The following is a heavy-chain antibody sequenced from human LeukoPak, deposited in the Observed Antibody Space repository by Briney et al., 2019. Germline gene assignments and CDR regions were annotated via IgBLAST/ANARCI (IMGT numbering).Heavy chain of an antibody. V-gene: IGHV4-59*08. CDR3: ARLEKRRGAFDY. CDR2: IYYSGST. Sequence: PSETLSLTCTVSGGSISSYYWSWIRQPPGKGLEWIGYIYYSGSTNYNPSLKSRVTISVDTSKNQFSLKLSSVTAADTAVYYCARLEKRRGAFDYWGQGTLVTVYS. D-gene: IGHD1-1*01. CDR1: GGSISSYY. J-gene: IGHJ4*02.